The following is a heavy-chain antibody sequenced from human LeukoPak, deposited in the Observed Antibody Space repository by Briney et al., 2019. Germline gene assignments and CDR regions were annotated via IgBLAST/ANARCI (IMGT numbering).Heavy chain of an antibody. D-gene: IGHD7-27*01. Sequence: TSETLPLTCAVYGGSFSGYYWSWIRQPPGKGLEWIGEINHSGSTNYNPSLKSRVTISVDTSKNQFSLKLSSVTAADTAVYYCARDTNRGFDYWGQGTLVTVSS. V-gene: IGHV4-34*01. CDR2: INHSGST. CDR3: ARDTNRGFDY. J-gene: IGHJ4*02. CDR1: GGSFSGYY.